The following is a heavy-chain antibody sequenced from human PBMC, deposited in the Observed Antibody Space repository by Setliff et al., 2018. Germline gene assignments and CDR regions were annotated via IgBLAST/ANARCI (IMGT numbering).Heavy chain of an antibody. Sequence: HGESLKISCKGSGYGFSRHWIGWVRQKPGKGLEWVGIIYPGDSETRYSPSFQGQVTMSADKSISTAYLQWSGLKASDTAIYYCARRTGFAVAGFDHWGQGTLVTVSS. CDR2: IYPGDSET. V-gene: IGHV5-51*01. J-gene: IGHJ4*02. CDR3: ARRTGFAVAGFDH. D-gene: IGHD6-19*01. CDR1: GYGFSRHW.